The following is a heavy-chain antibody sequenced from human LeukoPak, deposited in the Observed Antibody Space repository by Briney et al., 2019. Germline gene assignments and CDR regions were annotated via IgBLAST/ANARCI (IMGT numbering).Heavy chain of an antibody. CDR2: VNGDGSAT. J-gene: IGHJ4*02. CDR1: GFTFSNYW. Sequence: GGSLRLSCAASGFTFSNYWMHWVRQAPGKGLVWVSRVNGDGSATNYADSVKGRFTISRDNATNTLYLQMNSLRPEDTAVYYCARNHYGWVDYWGQGTLVTVSS. D-gene: IGHD3-10*01. V-gene: IGHV3-74*01. CDR3: ARNHYGWVDY.